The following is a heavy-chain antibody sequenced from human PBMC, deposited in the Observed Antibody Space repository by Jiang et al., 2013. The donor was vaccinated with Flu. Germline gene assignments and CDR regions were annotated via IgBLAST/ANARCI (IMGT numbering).Heavy chain of an antibody. J-gene: IGHJ4*02. CDR3: ARRYYDTSGYPFDY. Sequence: QLVESGGGLVKPGGSLRLSCAASGFTFSSYSMNWVRQAPGKGLEWVSVISGNSNHIFYADSVKGRFTISRDNAKNSLSLQMDSLRAEDTAVYYCARRYYDTSGYPFDYWGQGTLVTVSS. CDR1: GFTFSSYS. CDR2: ISGNSNHI. D-gene: IGHD3-22*01. V-gene: IGHV3-21*01.